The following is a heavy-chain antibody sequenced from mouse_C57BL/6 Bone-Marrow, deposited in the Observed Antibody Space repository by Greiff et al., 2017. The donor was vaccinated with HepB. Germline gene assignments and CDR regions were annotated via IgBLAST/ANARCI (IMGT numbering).Heavy chain of an antibody. CDR2: ISYDGSN. D-gene: IGHD1-1*01. CDR1: GYSITSGYY. J-gene: IGHJ2*01. Sequence: EVKLMESGPGLVKPSQSLSLTCSVTGYSITSGYYWNWIRQFPGNKLEWIGYISYDGSNNYNPSLKNRISITRDTSKNQFFLKLNSVTTEDTATYYCARDRYYGSSYYFDYWGQGTTLTVSS. V-gene: IGHV3-6*01. CDR3: ARDRYYGSSYYFDY.